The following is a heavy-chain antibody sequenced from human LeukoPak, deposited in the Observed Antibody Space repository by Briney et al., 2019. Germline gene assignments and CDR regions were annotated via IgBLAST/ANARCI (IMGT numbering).Heavy chain of an antibody. CDR2: IIPIFGTA. CDR3: AVFPRGGSSLYYYYHYMYV. CDR1: GGTFSSYA. J-gene: IGHJ6*03. Sequence: ASVTVSCKASGGTFSSYAISWVRQAPGQGLEWMGGIIPIFGTANYAQKFQGRVTITADESTSTAYMELSSLRSEDTAVYYCAVFPRGGSSLYYYYHYMYVWGKGTTATVCS. D-gene: IGHD1-26*01. V-gene: IGHV1-69*13.